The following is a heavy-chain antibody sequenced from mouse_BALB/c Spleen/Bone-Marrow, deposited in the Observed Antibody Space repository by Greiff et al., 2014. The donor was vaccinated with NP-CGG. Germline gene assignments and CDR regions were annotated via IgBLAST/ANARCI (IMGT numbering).Heavy chain of an antibody. D-gene: IGHD1-1*01. CDR1: GFNIKDTF. J-gene: IGHJ3*01. Sequence: EVQLQQSGAELVKPGASVKLSCTASGFNIKDTFMHWVKQRPEQGLEWIGRIDPANGITKYDPKFQGKATITADTSSNTAYLQRSSLTSEDTSVYYCAAYYYGRGGFAYWGQGTLVTVSA. V-gene: IGHV14-3*02. CDR2: IDPANGIT. CDR3: AAYYYGRGGFAY.